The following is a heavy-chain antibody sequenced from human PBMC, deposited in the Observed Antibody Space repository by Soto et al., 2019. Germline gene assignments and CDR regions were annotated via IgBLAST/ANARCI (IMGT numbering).Heavy chain of an antibody. CDR2: ISGSGGST. D-gene: IGHD3-10*01. Sequence: PGGSLRLSCAASGFTFSSYAMTWVRQAPGKGLEWVSAISGSGGSTYYADSVKGRFTISRDNSKNTLYLQMNSLRADDTAVYYCAKSPVRGLIGYFDYWGQGTLVTSPQ. V-gene: IGHV3-23*01. CDR3: AKSPVRGLIGYFDY. J-gene: IGHJ4*02. CDR1: GFTFSSYA.